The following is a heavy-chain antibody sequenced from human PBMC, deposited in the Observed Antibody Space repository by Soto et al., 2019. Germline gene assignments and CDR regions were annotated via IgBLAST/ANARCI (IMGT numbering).Heavy chain of an antibody. CDR2: INHSGIT. CDR1: GGSFSGYF. V-gene: IGHV4-34*01. Sequence: SETLSLTCTVSGGSFSGYFWTWIRQPPGKGLEWLAEINHSGITNYNPSVESRVSMSVDTSKNQFSLRLYSVTAADTAVYYCVRGPYYYNPRYFYYWGQGNLVPVSS. CDR3: VRGPYYYNPRYFYY. J-gene: IGHJ4*02. D-gene: IGHD3-22*01.